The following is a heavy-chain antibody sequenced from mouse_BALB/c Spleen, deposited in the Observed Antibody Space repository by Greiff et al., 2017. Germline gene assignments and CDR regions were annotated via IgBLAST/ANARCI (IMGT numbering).Heavy chain of an antibody. CDR3: ARDGNYRNYYAMDY. CDR2: ISTYYGDA. CDR1: GYTFTDYA. J-gene: IGHJ4*01. D-gene: IGHD2-1*01. Sequence: VQLQESGAELVRPGVSVKISCKGSGYTFTDYAMHWVKQSHAKSLEWIGVISTYYGDASYNQKFKGKATMTVDKSSSTAYMELARLTSEDSAIYYCARDGNYRNYYAMDYWGQGTSVTVSS. V-gene: IGHV1S137*01.